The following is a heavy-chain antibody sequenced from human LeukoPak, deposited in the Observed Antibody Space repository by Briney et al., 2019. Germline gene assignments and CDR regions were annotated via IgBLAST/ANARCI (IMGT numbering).Heavy chain of an antibody. CDR1: GFSLSTSGVG. CDR3: AHRVEMATMDDAFDI. V-gene: IGHV2-5*02. CDR2: IYWDDDK. J-gene: IGHJ3*02. D-gene: IGHD5-24*01. Sequence: ESGPTLVKPTQPLTLTCTFSGFSLSTSGVGVGWIRQPPAKALEWLALIYWDDDKRYSPSLKSRLTITKDTSKNQVVLTMTNMDPVDTATYYCAHRVEMATMDDAFDIWGQGTMVTVSS.